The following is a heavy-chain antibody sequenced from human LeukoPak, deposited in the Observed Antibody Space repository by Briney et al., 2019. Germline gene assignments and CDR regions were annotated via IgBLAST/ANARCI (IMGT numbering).Heavy chain of an antibody. J-gene: IGHJ3*02. CDR2: ITGSGDRT. Sequence: GGSLRLSCAASGFAFSIYAMNWVRQAPGKGLEWVSGITGSGDRTYYADSVKGRSTISRDNAKNSLSLQMNSLRADDAAVYYCARASSKQLAGYLPDGFDIWGQGTMVTVSS. CDR3: ARASSKQLAGYLPDGFDI. V-gene: IGHV3-23*01. D-gene: IGHD3-9*01. CDR1: GFAFSIYA.